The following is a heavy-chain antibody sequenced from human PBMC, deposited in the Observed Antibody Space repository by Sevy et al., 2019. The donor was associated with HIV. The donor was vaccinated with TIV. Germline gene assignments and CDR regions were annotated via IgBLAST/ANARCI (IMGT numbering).Heavy chain of an antibody. CDR1: GGSFSGYY. V-gene: IGHV4-34*01. D-gene: IGHD2-2*01. Sequence: SETLSLTCAVYGGSFSGYYWSWIRQPPGKGLEWIGEINHSGSTTYNPSLKSRVTISVETSKNQCSLKLSSVTAADTAVYHCARGYCSSTSCYGVLISPERNYYYYGMDVWGQGTTVTVSS. J-gene: IGHJ6*02. CDR2: INHSGST. CDR3: ARGYCSSTSCYGVLISPERNYYYYGMDV.